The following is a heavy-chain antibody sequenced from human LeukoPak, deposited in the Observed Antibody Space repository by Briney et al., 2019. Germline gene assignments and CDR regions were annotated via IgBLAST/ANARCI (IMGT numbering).Heavy chain of an antibody. CDR3: ARRCGDPKVIDY. Sequence: GESLKIPRKGSGYSFTNYWIGGVPQVPGKGLGGMGIIYPGDSDTRYSPSFQGQVTISADKSISTAYLQWSSLKASDTAMYYCARRCGDPKVIDYWGQGTLVTVSS. CDR2: IYPGDSDT. J-gene: IGHJ4*02. CDR1: GYSFTNYW. V-gene: IGHV5-51*01. D-gene: IGHD4-17*01.